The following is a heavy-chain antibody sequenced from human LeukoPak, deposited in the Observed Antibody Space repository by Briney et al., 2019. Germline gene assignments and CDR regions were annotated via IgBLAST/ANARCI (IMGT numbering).Heavy chain of an antibody. Sequence: GGSLRLSCAASGFSVCSNYITSVRQAPGKGLEWVSVIYSDGSTKYADSVKARFTISRDNSKNTVYLQMNSLRVEDTAVYYCAPATLDNWGQGTLVTVSS. CDR3: APATLDN. D-gene: IGHD2-2*01. CDR1: GFSVCSNY. J-gene: IGHJ4*02. CDR2: IYSDGST. V-gene: IGHV3-53*01.